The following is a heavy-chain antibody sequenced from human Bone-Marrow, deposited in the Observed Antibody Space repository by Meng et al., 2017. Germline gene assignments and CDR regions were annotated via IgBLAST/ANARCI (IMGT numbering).Heavy chain of an antibody. V-gene: IGHV4-31*03. Sequence: SETLSLTCTVSGGSISSGGYYWSWIRQHPGKGLEWIGYIYYSGSTYYNPSIKSRVTISVDTSKNQFSLKLSSVPAADTAVYYCARGRVYYDILTGYYVSIYYYYGMDVWGQGTTVTVSS. CDR1: GGSISSGGYY. J-gene: IGHJ6*02. D-gene: IGHD3-9*01. CDR2: IYYSGST. CDR3: ARGRVYYDILTGYYVSIYYYYGMDV.